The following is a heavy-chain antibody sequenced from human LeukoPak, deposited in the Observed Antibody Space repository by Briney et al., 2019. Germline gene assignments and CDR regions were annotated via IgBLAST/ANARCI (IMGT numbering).Heavy chain of an antibody. CDR1: GGSISSSNW. J-gene: IGHJ4*02. CDR2: IYHSGST. CDR3: ARRSGYSYDYGDY. D-gene: IGHD5-18*01. Sequence: SETLSLTCAVSGGSISSSNWWSWVRQPPGKGLEWIGEIYHSGSTNYNPSLKSRVTISVDKSKNQFSLKLSSVTAADTAVYYCARRSGYSYDYGDYWGQGTLVTVSS. V-gene: IGHV4-4*02.